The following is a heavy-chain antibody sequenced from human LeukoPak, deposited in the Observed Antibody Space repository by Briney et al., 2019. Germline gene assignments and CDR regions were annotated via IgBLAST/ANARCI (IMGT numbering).Heavy chain of an antibody. CDR3: ARSVDTSAFDI. J-gene: IGHJ3*02. CDR2: IYYSGST. CDR1: GGSISSSSYY. D-gene: IGHD5-18*01. V-gene: IGHV4-61*01. Sequence: SETLSLTCTVSGGSISSSSYYWSWIRQPPGKGLEWIGYIYYSGSTNYNPSLKSRVTISVDTSKNQFSLKLSSVTAADTAVYYCARSVDTSAFDIWGQGTMVTVSS.